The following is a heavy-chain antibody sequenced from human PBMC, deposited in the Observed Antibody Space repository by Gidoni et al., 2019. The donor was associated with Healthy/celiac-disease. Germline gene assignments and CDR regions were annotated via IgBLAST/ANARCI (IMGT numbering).Heavy chain of an antibody. CDR2: ISGSGGST. Sequence: EVQLLESGGGLVQPGGSLRRSCAASGFTFSSYAMSWVRQATGKGLGWVSAISGSGGSTYYADSVKGRFTISRDNSKNTLYLQMNSLRAEDTAVYYCALGVITDDAFDIWGQGTMVTVSS. CDR1: GFTFSSYA. V-gene: IGHV3-23*01. CDR3: ALGVITDDAFDI. J-gene: IGHJ3*02. D-gene: IGHD3-22*01.